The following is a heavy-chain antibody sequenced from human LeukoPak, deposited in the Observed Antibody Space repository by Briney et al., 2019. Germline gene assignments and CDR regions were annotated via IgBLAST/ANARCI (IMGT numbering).Heavy chain of an antibody. D-gene: IGHD1-26*01. J-gene: IGHJ4*02. Sequence: SGTLSLTCAVSGGSISSSNWWSWVRQPPGKGLEWIGEIYHSGSTNYNPSLESRVTISVDKSKNQFSLKLSSVTAADTAVYYCARASGSYHRDYYFDYWGQGTLVTVSS. V-gene: IGHV4-4*02. CDR2: IYHSGST. CDR1: GGSISSSNW. CDR3: ARASGSYHRDYYFDY.